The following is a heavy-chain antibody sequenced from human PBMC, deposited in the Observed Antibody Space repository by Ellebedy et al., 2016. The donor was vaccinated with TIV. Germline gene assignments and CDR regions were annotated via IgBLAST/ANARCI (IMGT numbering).Heavy chain of an antibody. CDR2: IYDNESA. CDR3: ARDVSDDTGTPHWFDP. D-gene: IGHD1-7*01. Sequence: SETLSLTXTVSGGSISNIYYYWSWIRQAPGKGLEWIGYIYDNESAYYNPSLRSRLTISLDTSKNQFSLKLSSVTAADTAIYYCARDVSDDTGTPHWFDPWGQGILVTVSS. CDR1: GGSISNIYYY. J-gene: IGHJ5*02. V-gene: IGHV4-30-4*01.